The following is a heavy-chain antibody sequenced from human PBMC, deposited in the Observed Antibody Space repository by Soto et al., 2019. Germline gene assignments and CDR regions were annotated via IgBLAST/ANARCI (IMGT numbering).Heavy chain of an antibody. V-gene: IGHV1-18*01. CDR3: ARDRLIAVTGLLRN. CDR1: GYPFTSYG. J-gene: IGHJ4*02. D-gene: IGHD6-19*01. CDR2: ISAYDDKT. Sequence: QVQLVQSGAEVKKPGASVKVSCKTSGYPFTSYGINWVRQAPGQGPEWMGWISAYDDKTIYSQKFQGRVTLTADTSTTTAYMELSGLRFDDPAVYYCARDRLIAVTGLLRNWGQGTLVTVSS.